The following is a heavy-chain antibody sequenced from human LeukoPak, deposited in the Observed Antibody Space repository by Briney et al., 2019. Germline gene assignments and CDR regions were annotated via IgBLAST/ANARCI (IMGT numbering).Heavy chain of an antibody. CDR1: GGSVSSGSYY. CDR3: ARIRGNGGNSFDY. Sequence: SETLSLTCTVSGGSVSSGSYYWTWLRQPPGKGLEWIGYIYYIGNTQYNPSVKSRVTISIDTSRNQFSLRLTSVTAADTAVYYCARIRGNGGNSFDYWGQGALVTVSA. V-gene: IGHV4-61*01. CDR2: IYYIGNT. J-gene: IGHJ4*02. D-gene: IGHD4-23*01.